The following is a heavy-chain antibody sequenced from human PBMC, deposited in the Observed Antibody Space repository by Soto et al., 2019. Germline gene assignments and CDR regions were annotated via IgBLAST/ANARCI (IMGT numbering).Heavy chain of an antibody. Sequence: AASVKVSCKTSGYTFTAFYIHWVRQAPGQGLEWMGWISPTTGGTSHAQNFQGRVTMTRDTSISTAYTELSSLRSDDTAVYYCARDLGVPGVSNPCDYWGQGTLGTVSA. CDR2: ISPTTGGT. CDR1: GYTFTAFY. D-gene: IGHD2-2*01. CDR3: ARDLGVPGVSNPCDY. J-gene: IGHJ4*02. V-gene: IGHV1-2*02.